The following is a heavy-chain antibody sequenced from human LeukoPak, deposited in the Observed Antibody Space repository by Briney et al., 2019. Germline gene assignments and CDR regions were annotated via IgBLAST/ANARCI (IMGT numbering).Heavy chain of an antibody. D-gene: IGHD3-10*01. CDR2: INPSGGST. J-gene: IGHJ6*03. CDR1: GYTFTSYY. CDR3: ATGITMVRGVIKPYYYYYMDV. V-gene: IGHV1-46*01. Sequence: GASVKVSCKASGYTFTSYYMHWVRQAPGQGLEWMGIINPSGGSTSYAQKFQGRVTMTRDMSTSTVYMELSSLRSEDTAVYYCATGITMVRGVIKPYYYYYMDVWGKGTTVTVSS.